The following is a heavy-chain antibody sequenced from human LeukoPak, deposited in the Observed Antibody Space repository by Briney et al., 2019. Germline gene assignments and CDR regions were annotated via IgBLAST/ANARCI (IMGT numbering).Heavy chain of an antibody. CDR1: GFIVSSNY. CDR3: ATSRQWLVRYFDY. Sequence: GGSLRLSCAASGFIVSSNYMSWVRQAPGKGLEWVSVIYSGGSTYYADSVKGRFTISRDNSKNTLYLQMKSLRAEDTAVYYCATSRQWLVRYFDYWGQGTLATVSS. J-gene: IGHJ4*02. D-gene: IGHD6-19*01. V-gene: IGHV3-53*01. CDR2: IYSGGST.